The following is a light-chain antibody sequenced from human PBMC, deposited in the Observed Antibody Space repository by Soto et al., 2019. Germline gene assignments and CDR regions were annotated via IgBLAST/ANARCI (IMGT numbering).Light chain of an antibody. CDR3: QQANSFPLT. CDR1: QGIASW. V-gene: IGKV1-12*01. CDR2: AAS. Sequence: DIQMTQSPSSVSASVGDRVTITCRARQGIASWLDWYQQKPGKAPKLLIYAASSLQSEFPSRFSGSGSGTDFTLTISNLQPEDFATYYCQQANSFPLTFGGGTKVEIK. J-gene: IGKJ4*01.